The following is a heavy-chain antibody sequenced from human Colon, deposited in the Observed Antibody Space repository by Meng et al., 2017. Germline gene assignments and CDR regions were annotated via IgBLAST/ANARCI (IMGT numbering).Heavy chain of an antibody. J-gene: IGHJ4*02. V-gene: IGHV1-18*01. D-gene: IGHD2-21*01. CDR2: ICADNGNR. CDR3: AREPSVARPRCLSYFDY. Sequence: SGFSIPGVGIGWERQAPGKGLEWLGWICADNGNRNTAPMHKSRITITEATKTHVVHMKMNREPADDAAYYCGAREPSVARPRCLSYFDYWGQGTLVTVSS. CDR1: GFSIPGVG.